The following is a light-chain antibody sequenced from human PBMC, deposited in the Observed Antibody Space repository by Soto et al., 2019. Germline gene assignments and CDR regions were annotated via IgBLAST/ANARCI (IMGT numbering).Light chain of an antibody. V-gene: IGKV3-15*01. CDR3: HQYNGWPRT. J-gene: IGKJ1*01. CDR1: QNISRS. CDR2: GTS. Sequence: EFVLTQSPATLSVSPCERATLSGRASQNISRSLAWYQQKPGQGPSLLIYGTSTRAGGVPARFSGGGSGTEFTLTITSLQSEDFAVYYCHQYNGWPRTFGQGTKVDIK.